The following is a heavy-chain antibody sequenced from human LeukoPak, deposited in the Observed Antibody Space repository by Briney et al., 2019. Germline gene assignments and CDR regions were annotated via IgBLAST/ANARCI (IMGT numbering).Heavy chain of an antibody. J-gene: IGHJ5*02. Sequence: SETLSLTCTVSGGSISSYYWSWIRQPPGKGLEWIGYIYYSGSTNYNPSLKSRVTISVDTSKNQFSLKLSSVTAADTAVYYCARDREDIVVVPAAIGASWFDPWGQGTLVTVSS. CDR3: ARDREDIVVVPAAIGASWFDP. D-gene: IGHD2-2*02. V-gene: IGHV4-59*01. CDR1: GGSISSYY. CDR2: IYYSGST.